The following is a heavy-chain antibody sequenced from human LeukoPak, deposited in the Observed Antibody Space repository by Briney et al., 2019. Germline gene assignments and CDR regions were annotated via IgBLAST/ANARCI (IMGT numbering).Heavy chain of an antibody. J-gene: IGHJ4*02. CDR3: ARDIAKGCLED. CDR2: IKQDGSKE. CDR1: GFTFSNIW. Sequence: PGGSLRLSCADSGFTFSNIWMSWVRQAPGKGLEWVANIKQDGSKENYVDSVRGRFTISRDNAKNSLYLQMNDLRAEDTALYYCARDIAKGCLEDWGQGTLVTVSS. V-gene: IGHV3-7*01. D-gene: IGHD6-13*01.